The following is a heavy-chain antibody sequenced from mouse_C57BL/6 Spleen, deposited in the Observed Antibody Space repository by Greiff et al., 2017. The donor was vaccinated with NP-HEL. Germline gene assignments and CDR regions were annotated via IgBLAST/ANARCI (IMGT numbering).Heavy chain of an antibody. D-gene: IGHD1-1*01. CDR1: GFTFSSYG. Sequence: EVQRVESGGDLVKPGGSLKLSCAASGFTFSSYGMSWVRQTPDKRLEWVATISSGGSYTYYPDSVKGRVTISRDNAKNTLYLQMSSLKSEDTAMYYCARHTTVVATRYFDVWGTGTTVTVSS. J-gene: IGHJ1*03. V-gene: IGHV5-6*01. CDR2: ISSGGSYT. CDR3: ARHTTVVATRYFDV.